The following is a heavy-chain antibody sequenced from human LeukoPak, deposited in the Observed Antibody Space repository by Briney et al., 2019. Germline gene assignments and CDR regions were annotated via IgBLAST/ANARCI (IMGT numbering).Heavy chain of an antibody. Sequence: ASVKVSCKASGYTFTSYDINWVRQAPGQGLEWMGWINPNSGGTNYAQKFQGRVTMTRDTSISTAYMELSRLRSDDTAVYYCARDSGYDYFDYWGQGTLVTVSS. J-gene: IGHJ4*02. D-gene: IGHD5-12*01. CDR2: INPNSGGT. CDR3: ARDSGYDYFDY. V-gene: IGHV1-2*02. CDR1: GYTFTSYD.